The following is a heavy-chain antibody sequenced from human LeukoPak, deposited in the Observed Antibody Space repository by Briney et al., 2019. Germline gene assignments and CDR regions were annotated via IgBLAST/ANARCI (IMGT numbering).Heavy chain of an antibody. V-gene: IGHV4-59*01. CDR3: ARDRGNDAFDI. CDR2: IYYSGST. J-gene: IGHJ3*02. D-gene: IGHD3-10*01. Sequence: SETLSLTCTVSGGSISSYYWSWIRQPPGKGLEWIGYIYYSGSTNYNPSLKSRVTISVDTSKNQFSLKLSSVTAADTAVYYRARDRGNDAFDIWGQGTMVTVSS. CDR1: GGSISSYY.